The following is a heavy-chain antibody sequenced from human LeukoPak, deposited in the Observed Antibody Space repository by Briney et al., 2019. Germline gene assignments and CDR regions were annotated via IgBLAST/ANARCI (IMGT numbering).Heavy chain of an antibody. D-gene: IGHD3-10*02. V-gene: IGHV3-7*01. CDR2: IKQDGSEK. J-gene: IGHJ6*04. CDR1: GFTFSNSW. Sequence: PGGSLRLSCAASGFTFSNSWMSWVRQAPGKGLEWVAKIKQDGSEKYYVDSVKGRFTISRDNAKNSLYLQMNSLRAEDTAVYYCAELGITMIGGVWGKGTTVTISS. CDR3: AELGITMIGGV.